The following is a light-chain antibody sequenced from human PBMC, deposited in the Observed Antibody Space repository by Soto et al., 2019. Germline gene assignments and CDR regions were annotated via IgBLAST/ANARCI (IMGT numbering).Light chain of an antibody. CDR1: RSLLHGSNNENY. Sequence: DIVMTQSPDSLAVSLGERATINCKSSRSLLHGSNNENYLAWYQQIPGQPPKLLFYWASTRQSGVPDRFSGSGSETDFTLTISSLPAEDVAVYYCQQYFGIPLTFGGGTKVEIK. J-gene: IGKJ4*02. CDR2: WAS. CDR3: QQYFGIPLT. V-gene: IGKV4-1*01.